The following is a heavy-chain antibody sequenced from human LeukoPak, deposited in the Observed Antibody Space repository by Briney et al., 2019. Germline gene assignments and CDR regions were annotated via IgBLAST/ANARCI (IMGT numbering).Heavy chain of an antibody. CDR2: INPNSGGT. Sequence: ASVKVSCKASGYTFTGYYMHWVRQAPGQGLEWMGWINPNSGGTNYAQKFQGRVTMTRDTSISTAYMELSRLRSDDTAVYYCAQTTDLTNWFDPWGQGTLVTVSS. CDR1: GYTFTGYY. CDR3: AQTTDLTNWFDP. J-gene: IGHJ5*02. D-gene: IGHD4-17*01. V-gene: IGHV1-2*02.